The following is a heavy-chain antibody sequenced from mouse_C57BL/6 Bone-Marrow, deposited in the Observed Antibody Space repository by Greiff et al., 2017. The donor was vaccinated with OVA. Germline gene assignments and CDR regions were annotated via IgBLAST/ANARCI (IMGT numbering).Heavy chain of an antibody. J-gene: IGHJ2*01. CDR1: GYAFSSYW. Sequence: VKVVESGAELVKPGASVKISCKASGYAFSSYWMNWVKQRPGKGLEWIGQIYPGDGETNYNGKFKGKATLTASKSSFTSYMQLRSLTSAASAVYFWARLVDYWGQGTTLTVSS. CDR2: IYPGDGET. D-gene: IGHD1-1*02. V-gene: IGHV1-80*01. CDR3: ARLVDY.